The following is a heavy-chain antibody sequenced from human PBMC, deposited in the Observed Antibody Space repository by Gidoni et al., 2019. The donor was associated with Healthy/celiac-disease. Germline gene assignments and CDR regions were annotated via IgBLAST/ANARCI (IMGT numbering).Heavy chain of an antibody. J-gene: IGHJ3*02. Sequence: EVQLVESGGGLVKPGGSLRLSCAASGFTFSSYSMSWVRQAPGKGLEWVSSISSSSSYIYYADSVKGRFTISRDNAKNSLYLQMNSLRAEDTAVYYCARDGDYDSSGGAFDIRGQGTMVTVSS. D-gene: IGHD3-22*01. CDR1: GFTFSSYS. CDR3: ARDGDYDSSGGAFDI. CDR2: ISSSSSYI. V-gene: IGHV3-21*01.